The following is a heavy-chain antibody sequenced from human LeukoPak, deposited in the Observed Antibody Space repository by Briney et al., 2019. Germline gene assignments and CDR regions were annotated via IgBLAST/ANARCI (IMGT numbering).Heavy chain of an antibody. CDR3: AREYSGSYYGGYYFDY. V-gene: IGHV3-48*03. D-gene: IGHD1-26*01. CDR2: ISSSGSTI. J-gene: IGHJ4*02. Sequence: GGSLRLSCAASGFTFSSYEMNWVRQAPGKGLEWVSYISSSGSTIYYADSVKGRFTISRDNAKNSLYLQMNSLRAEDTAVYYCAREYSGSYYGGYYFDYWGQGTLVTVSS. CDR1: GFTFSSYE.